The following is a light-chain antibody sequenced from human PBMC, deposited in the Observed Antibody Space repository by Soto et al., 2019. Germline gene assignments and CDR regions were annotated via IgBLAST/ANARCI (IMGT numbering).Light chain of an antibody. V-gene: IGLV2-8*01. CDR1: SSDVGGYNY. CDR3: CSYAGRNNLV. CDR2: EVS. Sequence: QSALTQPPSASGSPGQSVTISCTGTSSDVGGYNYVSWYQQHPGKAPKLMIYEVSKRPSGVPDRFSGSKSGNTASLTVSGLEAEDEGDYYCCSYAGRNNLVFGGGTKLTVL. J-gene: IGLJ2*01.